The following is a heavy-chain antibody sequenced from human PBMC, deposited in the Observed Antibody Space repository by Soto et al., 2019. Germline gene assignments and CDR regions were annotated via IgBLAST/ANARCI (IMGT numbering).Heavy chain of an antibody. Sequence: PGESLKISCKGSGYSFTSCWIGWVRQMPGKGLEWMGIIYPGDSDTRYSPSFQGQVTISADKSISTAYLQWSSLKASDTAMYYCARRILVVVPAGGEDYGMDVWGQGTTVTVSS. CDR1: GYSFTSCW. J-gene: IGHJ6*02. CDR2: IYPGDSDT. V-gene: IGHV5-51*01. D-gene: IGHD2-2*01. CDR3: ARRILVVVPAGGEDYGMDV.